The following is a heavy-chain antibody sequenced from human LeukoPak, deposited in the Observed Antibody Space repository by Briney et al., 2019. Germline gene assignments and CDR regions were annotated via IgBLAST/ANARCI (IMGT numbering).Heavy chain of an antibody. V-gene: IGHV3-74*01. Sequence: PGGSLRLSCAASGFTFSSFWMHLVRQAPGKGLVWVSRINPDGSYTDYADSVRGRFTISRDNTKNTLYLQMHSLRADDTSLYFCAKDLRGARDYWGQGTLVTVSS. CDR2: INPDGSYT. J-gene: IGHJ4*02. D-gene: IGHD1-26*01. CDR3: AKDLRGARDY. CDR1: GFTFSSFW.